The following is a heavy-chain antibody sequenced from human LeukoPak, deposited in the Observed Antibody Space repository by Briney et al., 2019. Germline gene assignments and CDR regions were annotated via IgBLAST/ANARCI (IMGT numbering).Heavy chain of an antibody. J-gene: IGHJ6*02. D-gene: IGHD4-17*01. CDR3: ARDPKDYGDYYYYGMDV. Sequence: GGSLRPSCAASGFTFSSYSMNWVRQAPGKGLEWVSSISSSSSYIYYADSVKGRFTISRDNAKNSLYLQMNSLRAEDTAVYYCARDPKDYGDYYYYGMDVWGQGTTVTVSS. V-gene: IGHV3-21*01. CDR2: ISSSSSYI. CDR1: GFTFSSYS.